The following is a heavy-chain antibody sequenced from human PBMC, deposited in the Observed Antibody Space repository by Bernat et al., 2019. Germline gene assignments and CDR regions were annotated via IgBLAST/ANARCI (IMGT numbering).Heavy chain of an antibody. J-gene: IGHJ1*01. Sequence: QVQLVESGGDLVKPGGSLRLSCAASGFTFSDYYMGWFRQAPGKGLEWVSSISSSSSNIYYADSVKGRFTIFRDNAKNSLYLQMNSLRAEDTAVYYCARAGRICGVNCLPRWGQGTLVTVSS. CDR3: ARAGRICGVNCLPR. CDR2: ISSSSSNI. CDR1: GFTFSDYY. V-gene: IGHV3-11*04. D-gene: IGHD2-21*02.